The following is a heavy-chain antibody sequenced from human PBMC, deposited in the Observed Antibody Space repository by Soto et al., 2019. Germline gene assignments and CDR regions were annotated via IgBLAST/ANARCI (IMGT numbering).Heavy chain of an antibody. CDR3: ARPPGYISDWHYFDL. J-gene: IGHJ4*02. V-gene: IGHV1-2*02. D-gene: IGHD2-21*02. CDR1: GYTFTSYY. CDR2: ISPKSGGT. Sequence: ASVKVSCKASGYTFTSYYMHWVRQAPGQGFEWLGRISPKSGGTNYAQKFQGRVTMTWDTSLKTAYMELSSLISEDTAVYYCARPPGYISDWHYFDLWGQGTLVTVSS.